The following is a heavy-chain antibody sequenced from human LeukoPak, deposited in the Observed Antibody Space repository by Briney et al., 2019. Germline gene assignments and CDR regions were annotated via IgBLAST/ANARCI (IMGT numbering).Heavy chain of an antibody. V-gene: IGHV3-9*01. CDR2: ISWNSGSI. CDR1: GFTFDDYA. D-gene: IGHD3-22*01. Sequence: GRSLRLSCAASGFTFDDYATHWVRQAPGKGLEWVSGISWNSGSIGYADSVKGRFTISRDNAKNSLYLQMNSLRAEDTALYYCAKATTRITMIVPAFDIWGQGTMVTVSS. CDR3: AKATTRITMIVPAFDI. J-gene: IGHJ3*02.